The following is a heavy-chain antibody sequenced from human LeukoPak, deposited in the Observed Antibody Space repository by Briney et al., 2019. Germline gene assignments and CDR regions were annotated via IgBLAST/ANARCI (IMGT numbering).Heavy chain of an antibody. Sequence: GASVRVSCKASGRTNNKFGVTWVRQAPGQGLEWIGWISSDNGIPRYADKFQDRVTISADTSTTTAYIETRSLTYDDTAVYFCANVAKGRFFFYHMDVWGKGTTVTVSS. CDR1: GRTNNKFG. D-gene: IGHD2-2*01. J-gene: IGHJ6*04. CDR2: ISSDNGIP. V-gene: IGHV1-18*01. CDR3: ANVAKGRFFFYHMDV.